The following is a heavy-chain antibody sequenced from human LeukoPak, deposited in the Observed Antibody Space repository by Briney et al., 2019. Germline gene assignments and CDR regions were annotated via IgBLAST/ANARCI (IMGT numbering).Heavy chain of an antibody. V-gene: IGHV3-30*02. CDR1: GFTFNAYG. J-gene: IGHJ4*02. CDR2: IRYDGINK. D-gene: IGHD6-13*01. CDR3: AKEEGGSSWFLDY. Sequence: PGGSLRLSCAASGFTFNAYGMHWVRQAPGKGLEWVAFIRYDGINKYYADSVKGRFTISRDNSKNTLYLQMNSLRAEDTAVYYCAKEEGGSSWFLDYWGQGTLVTVSS.